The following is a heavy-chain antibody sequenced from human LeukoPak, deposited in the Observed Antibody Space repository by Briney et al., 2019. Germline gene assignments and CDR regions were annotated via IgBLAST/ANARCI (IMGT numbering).Heavy chain of an antibody. J-gene: IGHJ5*02. CDR2: IYTSGST. D-gene: IGHD6-13*01. CDR1: GGSISSGGYY. CDR3: ARELSYSSSWYNWFDP. Sequence: SQTLSLTCTVSGGSISSGGYYWSWIRQPAGKGLEWIGRIYTSGSTNYNPSLKSRVTISVDTSKNQFSLKLSSVTAADTAVYYCARELSYSSSWYNWFDPWGQGTLVTVSS. V-gene: IGHV4-61*02.